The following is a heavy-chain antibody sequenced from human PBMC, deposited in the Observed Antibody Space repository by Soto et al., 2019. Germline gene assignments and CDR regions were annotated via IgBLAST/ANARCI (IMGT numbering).Heavy chain of an antibody. CDR2: IYYSGST. V-gene: IGHV4-31*03. J-gene: IGHJ4*02. CDR3: ARGVIH. CDR1: GGSIRSGGYY. Sequence: QVQLQESGPGLVKPSQTLSLTCTVSGGSIRSGGYYWSWIRQHPGKGLEWIGYIYYSGSTYYNPSLRSRVTTAVDTAKNPFSLTLSSVTAAETAVYYCARGVIHWGQGTLVTVSS. D-gene: IGHD2-21*01.